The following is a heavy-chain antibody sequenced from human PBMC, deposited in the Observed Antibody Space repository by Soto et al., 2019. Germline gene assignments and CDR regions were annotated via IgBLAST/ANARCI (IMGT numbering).Heavy chain of an antibody. Sequence: LSLTCAVYGGSFSGYYWSWIRQPPGKGLEWIGEINYSGSTNYNPSLKSRVTISVDTSKNQFSLKLSSVTAADTAVYYCARDSLTGLDYWGQGTLVTVSS. CDR1: GGSFSGYY. D-gene: IGHD7-27*01. V-gene: IGHV4-34*01. CDR3: ARDSLTGLDY. CDR2: INYSGST. J-gene: IGHJ4*02.